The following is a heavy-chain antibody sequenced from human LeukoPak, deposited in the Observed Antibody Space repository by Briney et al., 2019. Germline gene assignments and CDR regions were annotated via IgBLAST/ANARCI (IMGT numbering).Heavy chain of an antibody. CDR3: ARGFTIFGVVNDAFDI. Sequence: PGGSLRLSCAASGFTFSSYSMNWVRQAPGKGLEWVSSISSSSSYIYYADSVKGRFTISRDNAKNTLYLQMNSLRAEDTAVYYCARGFTIFGVVNDAFDIWGQGTMVTVSS. V-gene: IGHV3-21*01. CDR1: GFTFSSYS. J-gene: IGHJ3*02. CDR2: ISSSSSYI. D-gene: IGHD3-3*01.